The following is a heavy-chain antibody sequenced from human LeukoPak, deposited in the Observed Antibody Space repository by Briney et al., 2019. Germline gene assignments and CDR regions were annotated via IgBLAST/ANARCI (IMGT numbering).Heavy chain of an antibody. V-gene: IGHV4-39*07. CDR2: IYYSGST. Sequence: SETLSLTCTVSGGSISSGGYYWGWIRQPPGKGLEWIGSIYYSGSTYYNPSLKSRVTISVDTSKNQFSLKLSSVTAADTAVYYCARGPYSSGWPYYFDYWGQGTLVTVSS. J-gene: IGHJ4*02. D-gene: IGHD6-19*01. CDR1: GGSISSGGYY. CDR3: ARGPYSSGWPYYFDY.